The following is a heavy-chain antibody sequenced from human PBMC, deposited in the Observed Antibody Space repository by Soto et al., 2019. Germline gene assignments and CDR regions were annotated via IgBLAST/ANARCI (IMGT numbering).Heavy chain of an antibody. V-gene: IGHV3-30-3*01. J-gene: IGHJ6*02. CDR2: ISYDGSNK. D-gene: IGHD3-3*01. Sequence: PGGSLRLSCAASGFTFSSYAMHWVRQAPGKGLEWVAVISYDGSNKYYADSVKGRFTISRDNSKNTLYLQMNSLRAEDTAVYYCARDGPYDFWSGYYYYYGMEVWGQGTTVTVSS. CDR3: ARDGPYDFWSGYYYYYGMEV. CDR1: GFTFSSYA.